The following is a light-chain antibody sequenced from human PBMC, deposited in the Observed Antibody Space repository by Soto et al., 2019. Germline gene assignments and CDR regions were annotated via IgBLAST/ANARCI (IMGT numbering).Light chain of an antibody. V-gene: IGKV4-1*01. CDR2: WAS. Sequence: DIVVTQSPVSLAVPLGERATINCKSSQSVLYSPDNKNYLAWYQQKPEQPPKILIYWASTRASGVPDRFNGSGSGTDFTLTISSLQADDVALYYCQQYYSLPLTFGGGTKVENK. CDR1: QSVLYSPDNKNY. J-gene: IGKJ4*01. CDR3: QQYYSLPLT.